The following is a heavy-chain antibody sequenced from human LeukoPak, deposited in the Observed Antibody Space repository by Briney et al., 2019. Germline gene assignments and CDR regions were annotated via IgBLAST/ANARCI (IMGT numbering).Heavy chain of an antibody. CDR2: ISYDGSNK. D-gene: IGHD6-13*01. V-gene: IGHV3-30-3*01. Sequence: PGGSLRLSCAASGFTFSSYAMHWVRQAPGKGLEWVAVISYDGSNKYYADSVKGRFTISRDNSKNTLYLQMNSLRAEDTAVYYCARDFSYSSFDYWGQGTLVTVSS. CDR1: GFTFSSYA. J-gene: IGHJ4*02. CDR3: ARDFSYSSFDY.